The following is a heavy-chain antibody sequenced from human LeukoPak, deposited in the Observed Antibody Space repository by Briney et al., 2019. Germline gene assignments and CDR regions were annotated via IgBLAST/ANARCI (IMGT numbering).Heavy chain of an antibody. D-gene: IGHD5-24*01. CDR1: GFPFSSYA. CDR2: ISYDGKEK. CDR3: ARSEMATITVDY. J-gene: IGHJ4*02. Sequence: PGGSLRLSCAASGFPFSSYAMHWVRQAPGKGLEWVALISYDGKEKYYADCVKGRFTISRDNSKNTLYLQMNSLRVEDTAVYYCARSEMATITVDYLGRGTLVIVSS. V-gene: IGHV3-30*01.